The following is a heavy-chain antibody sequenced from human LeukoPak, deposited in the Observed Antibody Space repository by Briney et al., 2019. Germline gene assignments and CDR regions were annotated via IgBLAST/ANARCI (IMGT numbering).Heavy chain of an antibody. CDR3: ATQQWIGTFHY. CDR1: GGSISSSSYY. Sequence: PSETLSLTCTVSGGSISSSSYYWGWIRQPPGEGLQWIGYVSYTGIPTYNPSLKSRVTISLDTSKSQFSLQLSSVTAADTAIYYCATQQWIGTFHYWGQGALVTVSS. V-gene: IGHV4-61*05. CDR2: VSYTGIP. J-gene: IGHJ4*02. D-gene: IGHD3-10*01.